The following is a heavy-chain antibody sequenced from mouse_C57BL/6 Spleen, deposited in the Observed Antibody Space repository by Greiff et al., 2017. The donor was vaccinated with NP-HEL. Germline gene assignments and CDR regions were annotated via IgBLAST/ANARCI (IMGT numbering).Heavy chain of an antibody. CDR3: ARGEGNYVGYWYFDV. J-gene: IGHJ1*03. CDR2: INPYNGGT. V-gene: IGHV1-19*01. D-gene: IGHD2-1*01. CDR1: GYTFTDYY. Sequence: VQLQQSGPVLVKPGASVKMSCKASGYTFTDYYMNWVKQSHGKSLEWIGVINPYNGGTSYNQKFKGKATLTVDKSSSTAYMELNSLTSEDSAVYYCARGEGNYVGYWYFDVWGTGTTVTVSS.